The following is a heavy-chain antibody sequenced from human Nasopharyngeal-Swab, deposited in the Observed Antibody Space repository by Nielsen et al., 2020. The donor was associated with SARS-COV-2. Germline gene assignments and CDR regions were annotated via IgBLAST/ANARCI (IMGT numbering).Heavy chain of an antibody. V-gene: IGHV4-31*03. D-gene: IGHD3-22*01. CDR3: ARARITMIVVVDAFDI. J-gene: IGHJ3*02. CDR2: IYYSGST. CDR1: GGFISSGGYY. Sequence: SETLSLTRTVSGGFISSGGYYWRWIRQHPGKGLEWIGYIYYSGSTYYNPSLKGRVTISVDTSKNQFSLKLSSVTAADTAVYYCARARITMIVVVDAFDIWGQGTMVTVS.